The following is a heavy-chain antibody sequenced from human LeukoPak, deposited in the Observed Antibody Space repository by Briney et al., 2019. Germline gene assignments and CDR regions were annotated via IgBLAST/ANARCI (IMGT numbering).Heavy chain of an antibody. CDR2: ISWNSGSI. CDR1: GFTFDDYA. J-gene: IGHJ4*02. V-gene: IGHV3-9*01. D-gene: IGHD6-19*01. CDR3: AKSGGGVAAVAGTYDY. Sequence: GRSLRLSCAASGFTFDDYAMPWVRHAPGKGLEWVSCISWNSGSIGYADSVKGRFTISRDNAKNSLYLQMNSLRAEDTALYYCAKSGGGVAAVAGTYDYWGQGTLVTVSS.